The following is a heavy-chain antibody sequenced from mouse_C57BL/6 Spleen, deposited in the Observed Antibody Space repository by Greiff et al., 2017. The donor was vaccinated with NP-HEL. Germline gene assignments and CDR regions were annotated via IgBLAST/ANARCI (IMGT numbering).Heavy chain of an antibody. CDR1: GYTFTDYE. Sequence: LVESGAELVRPGASVTLSCKASGYTFTDYEMHWVKQTPVHGLEWIGAIDPETGGTAYNQKFKGKAILTADKSSSTAYMELRSLTSEDSAVYYCTDYYYGSSLFDYWGQGTTLTVSS. D-gene: IGHD1-1*01. J-gene: IGHJ2*01. V-gene: IGHV1-15*01. CDR2: IDPETGGT. CDR3: TDYYYGSSLFDY.